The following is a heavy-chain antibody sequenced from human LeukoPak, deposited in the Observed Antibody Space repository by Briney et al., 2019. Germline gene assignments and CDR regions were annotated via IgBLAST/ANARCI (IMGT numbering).Heavy chain of an antibody. Sequence: ASVKVSCKASGGTFSSYAISWVRQAPGQGLEWMGGIIPIFGTANYAQKFQGRVTITADESTSTAYMELSSLRSEDTAVYYCARVDIVVVPAAMSIHYYYYYMDVWGKGTTVTISS. D-gene: IGHD2-2*03. CDR3: ARVDIVVVPAAMSIHYYYYYMDV. J-gene: IGHJ6*03. V-gene: IGHV1-69*13. CDR1: GGTFSSYA. CDR2: IIPIFGTA.